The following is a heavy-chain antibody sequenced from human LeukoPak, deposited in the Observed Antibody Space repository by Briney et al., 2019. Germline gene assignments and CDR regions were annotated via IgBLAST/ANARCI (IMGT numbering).Heavy chain of an antibody. Sequence: GGSLRLSCAVSGFSFSTYAMSWVRQAPGKGREWVSAISGGATNSYYADSVQGRFTISTDNSKNTLYLQMNSLRAEDTAVYYCAKYSGNYLRPFDYWGQGTLVTVSS. D-gene: IGHD1-26*01. J-gene: IGHJ4*02. V-gene: IGHV3-23*01. CDR2: ISGGATNS. CDR3: AKYSGNYLRPFDY. CDR1: GFSFSTYA.